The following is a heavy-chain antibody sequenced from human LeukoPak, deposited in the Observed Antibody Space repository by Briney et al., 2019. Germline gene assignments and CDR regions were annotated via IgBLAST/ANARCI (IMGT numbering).Heavy chain of an antibody. Sequence: GASVKVSCXTSGYTFTTYGISWVRQARGQGLEWMGGISAYNGHTNYAQKLQGRVTMTTDTSTSTAYMELRSLRSDDTAVYYCARAKYCSRTSCYSEEYWGQGTLVTVSS. V-gene: IGHV1-18*01. CDR1: GYTFTTYG. D-gene: IGHD2-2*01. CDR3: ARAKYCSRTSCYSEEY. J-gene: IGHJ4*02. CDR2: ISAYNGHT.